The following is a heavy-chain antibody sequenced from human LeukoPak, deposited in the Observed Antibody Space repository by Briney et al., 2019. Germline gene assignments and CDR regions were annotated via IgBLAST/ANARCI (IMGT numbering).Heavy chain of an antibody. V-gene: IGHV4-39*07. CDR1: GGSISSGGYY. CDR3: AREAPGYQLLYRIRYYYGMDV. D-gene: IGHD2-2*02. J-gene: IGHJ6*02. CDR2: INHSGST. Sequence: SETLSLTCTVSGGSISSGGYYWSWIRQPPGKGLEWIGEINHSGSTNYNPSLKSRVTISVDTSKNQFSLKLSSVTAADTAVYYCAREAPGYQLLYRIRYYYGMDVWGQGTTVTVSS.